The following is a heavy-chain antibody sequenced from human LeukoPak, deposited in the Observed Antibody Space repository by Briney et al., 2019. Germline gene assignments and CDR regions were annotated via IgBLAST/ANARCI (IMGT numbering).Heavy chain of an antibody. V-gene: IGHV3-23*01. J-gene: IGHJ4*02. CDR2: ISGSGGST. D-gene: IGHD3-22*01. CDR1: GFTFSSYA. CDR3: ARDRGFYYDSSGYPTYYFDY. Sequence: GGSLRLSCAASGFTFSSYAMSWVRQAPGKGLEWVSAISGSGGSTYYADSVKGRFTISRDNSKNTLYLQMNSLRAEDTAVYYCARDRGFYYDSSGYPTYYFDYWGQGTLVTVSS.